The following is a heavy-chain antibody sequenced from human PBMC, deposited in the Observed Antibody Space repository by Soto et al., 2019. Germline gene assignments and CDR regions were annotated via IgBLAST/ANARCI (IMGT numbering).Heavy chain of an antibody. Sequence: SVKVYGKASGVDFSNYAISWVRQAPVQGPEWMGWIIPIFRTATYAQKFQGRVTITAEDYTTTPYMELSGLTSEDTADYYCARDSLIPSAADYYFDLDVWGQGNTVTVSS. V-gene: IGHV1-69*13. CDR2: IIPIFRTA. CDR3: ARDSLIPSAADYYFDLDV. D-gene: IGHD2-21*01. J-gene: IGHJ6*02. CDR1: GVDFSNYA.